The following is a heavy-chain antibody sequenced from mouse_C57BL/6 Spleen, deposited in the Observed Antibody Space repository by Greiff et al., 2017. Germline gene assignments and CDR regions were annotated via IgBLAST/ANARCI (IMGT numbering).Heavy chain of an antibody. Sequence: VQLQQSGAELVRPGTSVKVSCKASGYAFTNYLIEWVKQRPGQGLEWIGVINPGSGGTNYNEKFKGKATLTADKSSSTAYMQLSSLTSEDSAVYFCARSEFDYYGSSHWYFDVWGTGTTVTVSS. CDR1: GYAFTNYL. CDR2: INPGSGGT. V-gene: IGHV1-54*01. D-gene: IGHD1-1*01. J-gene: IGHJ1*03. CDR3: ARSEFDYYGSSHWYFDV.